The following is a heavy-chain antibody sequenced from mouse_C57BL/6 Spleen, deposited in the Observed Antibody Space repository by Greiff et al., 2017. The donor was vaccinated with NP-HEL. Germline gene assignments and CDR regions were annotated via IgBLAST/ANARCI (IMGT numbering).Heavy chain of an antibody. CDR3: ARRGDYYGSSSEIYYYAMDY. CDR1: GYTFTSYW. D-gene: IGHD1-1*01. CDR2: IYPSDSET. J-gene: IGHJ4*01. Sequence: QVQLKQPGAELVRPGSSVKLSCKASGYTFTSYWMDWVKQRPGQGLEWIGNIYPSDSETHYNQKFKDKATLTVDKSSSTAYMQLSSLTSEDSAVYYCARRGDYYGSSSEIYYYAMDYWGQGTSVTVSS. V-gene: IGHV1-61*01.